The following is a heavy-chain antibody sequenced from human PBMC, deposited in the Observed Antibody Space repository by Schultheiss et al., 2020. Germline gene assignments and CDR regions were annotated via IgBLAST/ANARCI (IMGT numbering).Heavy chain of an antibody. Sequence: GGSLRLSCAASGFTFTNYAMNWVRQPPGKGLEWVSYISSSGSTIYYADSVKGRFTISRDNAKNSLYLQMNSLRAEDTAVYYCAREPMVQGVTSPLVDYWGQGTLVTVSS. J-gene: IGHJ4*02. D-gene: IGHD3-10*01. CDR3: AREPMVQGVTSPLVDY. CDR1: GFTFTNYA. V-gene: IGHV3-48*04. CDR2: ISSSGSTI.